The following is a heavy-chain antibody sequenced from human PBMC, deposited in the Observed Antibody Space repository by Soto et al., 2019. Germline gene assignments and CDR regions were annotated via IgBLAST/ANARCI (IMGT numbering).Heavy chain of an antibody. CDR3: AGEDTAMGYDAFDI. V-gene: IGHV3-11*01. D-gene: IGHD5-18*01. CDR2: ISSSGSTI. J-gene: IGHJ3*02. Sequence: GGSLRLSCAASGFTFSDYYMSWIRQAPGKGLEWVSYISSSGSTIYYADSVKGRFTISRDNAKNSLYLQMNSLRAEDTAVYYCAGEDTAMGYDAFDIWGQGTMVTVSS. CDR1: GFTFSDYY.